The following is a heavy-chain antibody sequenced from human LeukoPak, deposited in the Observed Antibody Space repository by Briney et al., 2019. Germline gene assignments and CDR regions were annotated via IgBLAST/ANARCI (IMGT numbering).Heavy chain of an antibody. D-gene: IGHD2-15*01. V-gene: IGHV4-4*07. J-gene: IGHJ4*02. CDR1: GGSISSYH. CDR2: IYNTGST. CDR3: ARDRGPHCSGGSCFDY. Sequence: SETLSLICNVSGGSISSYHWSWIRQPAGKGLEWIGRIYNTGSTNYNPSLKSRVTLSLDTSKNQVSLKLSSVTAADTAVYFCARDRGPHCSGGSCFDYWGQGILVTVSS.